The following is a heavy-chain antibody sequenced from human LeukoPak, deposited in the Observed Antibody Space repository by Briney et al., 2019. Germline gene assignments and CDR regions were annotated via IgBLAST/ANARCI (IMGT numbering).Heavy chain of an antibody. CDR1: GFTFSSFA. V-gene: IGHV3-23*01. D-gene: IGHD1-26*01. CDR2: ISGGGGTR. Sequence: GGSLRLSCAASGFTFSSFAMSWVRQAPGKGLEWVSAISGGGGTRYYADSVKGRFPPSRDNSKSTLYLQMNSLRAEDTAVYYCSHHRGSLDSNTEHFQHWGQGTLAMVSS. J-gene: IGHJ1*01. CDR3: SHHRGSLDSNTEHFQH.